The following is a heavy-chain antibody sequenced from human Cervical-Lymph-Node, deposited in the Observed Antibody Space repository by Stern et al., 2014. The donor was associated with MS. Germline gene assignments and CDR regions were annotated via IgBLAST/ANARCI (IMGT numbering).Heavy chain of an antibody. CDR1: GGSISSGDYY. J-gene: IGHJ5*02. D-gene: IGHD2-2*01. V-gene: IGHV4-30-4*01. Sequence: QVQLVESGPGLVKTSQTLSLTCTVSGGSISSGDYYWSWIRQPPGKGLEWVGYIYYSGITYYNPSLKSRVTISVDTSKNQFSLKLSSVTAADTAVYYCASANCSSTSCPNWFDPWGQGTLVTVSS. CDR3: ASANCSSTSCPNWFDP. CDR2: IYYSGIT.